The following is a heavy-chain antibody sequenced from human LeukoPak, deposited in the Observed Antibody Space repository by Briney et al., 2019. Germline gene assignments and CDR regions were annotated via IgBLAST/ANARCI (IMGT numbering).Heavy chain of an antibody. D-gene: IGHD6-13*01. J-gene: IGHJ4*02. CDR3: AREDEQQLKPFDY. CDR1: GGTFSSYA. V-gene: IGHV1-69*13. Sequence: SVKVSCKASGGTFSSYAISWVRQAPGQGLEWMGGIIPIFGTANYAQKFQGRVTITADESTSTAYMELSSLRSEDTAVYYCAREDEQQLKPFDYWGQGTLVTVSS. CDR2: IIPIFGTA.